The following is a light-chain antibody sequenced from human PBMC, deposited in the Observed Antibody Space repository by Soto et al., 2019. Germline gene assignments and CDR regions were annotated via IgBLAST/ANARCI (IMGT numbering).Light chain of an antibody. CDR2: GAS. J-gene: IGKJ5*01. CDR3: QQYHNWPPIT. Sequence: EIVLTQYPGTLSLSPGERATLSCRASQSVSSHLAWYQHKPGQAPRLLIYGASTRASGIPARFSGSGSETDFTLTISSLQSEDSAVYYCQQYHNWPPITFGQGTRLEI. CDR1: QSVSSH. V-gene: IGKV3-15*01.